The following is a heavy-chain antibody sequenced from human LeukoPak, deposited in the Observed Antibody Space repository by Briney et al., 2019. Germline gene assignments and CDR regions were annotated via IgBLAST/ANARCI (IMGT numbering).Heavy chain of an antibody. D-gene: IGHD5-18*01. J-gene: IGHJ4*02. CDR3: SRGYSYGDY. V-gene: IGHV3-30*03. Sequence: PGRSLRLSCAASVFTFSSYGMPWVRQAPGKGLGWVAVLSYDGSDKYYADSVKGRFTISRDNSKNTLYLQMNSLRAEDTAVYYCSRGYSYGDYWGQGTLVTVSS. CDR2: LSYDGSDK. CDR1: VFTFSSYG.